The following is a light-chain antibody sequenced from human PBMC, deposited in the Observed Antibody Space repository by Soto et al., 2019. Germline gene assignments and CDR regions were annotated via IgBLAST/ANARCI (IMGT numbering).Light chain of an antibody. CDR2: DAS. CDR3: QQYNNWHPWT. J-gene: IGKJ1*01. CDR1: QSVSNN. V-gene: IGKV3-15*01. Sequence: ILMTQSPATLSVSPGERATLSCRASQSVSNNLAWYQQKPGQAPRLLIYDASTRATGIPARFSGSGSGTEFTLTISGLQSEDFAVDYCQQYNNWHPWTFGQGTKVEIK.